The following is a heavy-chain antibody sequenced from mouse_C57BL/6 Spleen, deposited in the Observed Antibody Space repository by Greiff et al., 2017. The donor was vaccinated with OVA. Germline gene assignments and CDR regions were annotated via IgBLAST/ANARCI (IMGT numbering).Heavy chain of an antibody. V-gene: IGHV1-22*01. CDR1: GYTFTDYN. Sequence: EVQLQQSGPELVKPGASVKMSCKASGYTFTDYNMHWVKQSHGKSLEWIGYINPNNGGTSYNQKFKGKGRLTVNKSSSTACIELRSLTSEDSAVYYCERYYYGSRSRYYFDYWGQGTTLTVSS. CDR2: INPNNGGT. D-gene: IGHD1-1*01. J-gene: IGHJ2*01. CDR3: ERYYYGSRSRYYFDY.